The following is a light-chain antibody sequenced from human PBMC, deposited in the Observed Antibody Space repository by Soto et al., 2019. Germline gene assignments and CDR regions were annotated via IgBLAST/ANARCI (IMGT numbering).Light chain of an antibody. V-gene: IGKV3D-15*01. CDR1: QSVSSD. J-gene: IGKJ1*01. CDR2: GAS. Sequence: DIVLTQSPGTLSLSPGERATLSCRASQSVSSDYLAWYQQKPGQAPRLLIYGASSRATGIPDRFSGSGSGTEFTLTISSLQSEDFAVYYCQQYNNWPWTFGQGTKVEIK. CDR3: QQYNNWPWT.